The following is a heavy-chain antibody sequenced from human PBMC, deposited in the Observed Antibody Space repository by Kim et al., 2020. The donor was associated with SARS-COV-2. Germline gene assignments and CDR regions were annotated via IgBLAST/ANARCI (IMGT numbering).Heavy chain of an antibody. CDR3: ARDGESSGMDV. CDR2: IYYSGST. J-gene: IGHJ6*02. CDR1: GGSISSYY. D-gene: IGHD3-10*01. V-gene: IGHV4-59*01. Sequence: SETLSLTCTVSGGSISSYYWSWIRQPPGKGLEWIGYIYYSGSTNYNPSLKSRVTISVDTSKNQFSLKLSSVTAADTAVYYCARDGESSGMDVWGQGTTVTVSS.